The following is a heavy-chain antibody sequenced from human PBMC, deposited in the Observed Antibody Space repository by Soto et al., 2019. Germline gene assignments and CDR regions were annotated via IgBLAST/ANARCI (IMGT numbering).Heavy chain of an antibody. CDR2: INTDGSIT. CDR1: GFTFISYW. V-gene: IGHV3-74*01. Sequence: GGSLRLSCAASGFTFISYWMHWFRQVPGKGLVWVSRINTDGSITSHADSVKGRFTISRDNAKNTLYLQMNSLRADDTAVYYCTRDSGGRDAYWGQGALVTVSS. D-gene: IGHD2-15*01. J-gene: IGHJ4*02. CDR3: TRDSGGRDAY.